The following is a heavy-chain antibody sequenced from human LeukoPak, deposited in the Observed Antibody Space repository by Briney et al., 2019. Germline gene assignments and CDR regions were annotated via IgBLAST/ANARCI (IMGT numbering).Heavy chain of an antibody. CDR1: GGSISSYY. V-gene: IGHV4-4*07. D-gene: IGHD3-22*01. Sequence: PSETLSLTCTVSGGSISSYYWSWIRQPAGKGLEWIGRIYTSGSTNYNPSLKSRVTMSVDTSKNQFSLKLSSVTAADTAVYYCARGAYYYDSSGYLAFDPWGQGTLVIVSS. J-gene: IGHJ5*02. CDR2: IYTSGST. CDR3: ARGAYYYDSSGYLAFDP.